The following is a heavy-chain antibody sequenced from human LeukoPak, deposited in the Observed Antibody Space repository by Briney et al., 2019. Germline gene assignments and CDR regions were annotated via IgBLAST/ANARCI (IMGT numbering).Heavy chain of an antibody. J-gene: IGHJ4*02. V-gene: IGHV3-48*03. D-gene: IGHD4-17*01. CDR3: ARDNGDYSFDY. CDR2: ISSSGSTI. CDR1: GFTFSSYE. Sequence: GGSLRLSCAASGFTFSSYEMNWVRQAPGKGLEWVSYISSSGSTIYYADSVKGRFTISRDNAKNSLYLQMNSLRAEDTAVYYCARDNGDYSFDYWGQGTLDTVSS.